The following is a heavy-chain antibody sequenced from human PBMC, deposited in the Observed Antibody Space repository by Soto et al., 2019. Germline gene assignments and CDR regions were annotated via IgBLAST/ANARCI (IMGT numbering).Heavy chain of an antibody. V-gene: IGHV4-39*01. D-gene: IGHD3-10*01. J-gene: IGHJ6*02. CDR3: ARRRGYGSGTNYYYYYGMDV. CDR2: IYYSGST. CDR1: GGSISSSSYY. Sequence: PSETLSLTCTVSGGSISSSSYYWGWIRQPPGKGLEWIGSIYYSGSTYYNQSLKSRVTISVDTSKNQFSLKLSSVTAADTAVYYCARRRGYGSGTNYYYYYGMDVWGQGTTVTVS.